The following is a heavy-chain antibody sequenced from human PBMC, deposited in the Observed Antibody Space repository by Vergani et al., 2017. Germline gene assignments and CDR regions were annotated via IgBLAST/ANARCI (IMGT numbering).Heavy chain of an antibody. Sequence: EVQLVQSGAEVKKPGESLKISCKGSGYSFTSYWIGWVRQMPGKGLEWMGIIYPGDSDTRYSPSFQGQVTISADKSISTAYLQWSSLKASDTAMYYCARLGFWSGYYTFGGGGPSDYWGQGTLVTVSS. D-gene: IGHD3-3*01. CDR1: GYSFTSYW. CDR3: ARLGFWSGYYTFGGGGPSDY. CDR2: IYPGDSDT. V-gene: IGHV5-51*01. J-gene: IGHJ4*02.